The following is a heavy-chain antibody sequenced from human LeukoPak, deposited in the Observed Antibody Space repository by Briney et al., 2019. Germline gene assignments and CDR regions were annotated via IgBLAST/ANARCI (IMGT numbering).Heavy chain of an antibody. CDR2: ISGSGGSA. CDR3: VKGRDYFYHYGLDV. CDR1: GFTFSSYD. V-gene: IGHV3-23*01. J-gene: IGHJ6*02. Sequence: PGGSLSLSCAASGFTFSSYDISWVRQAPGKGLEWVSAISGSGGSAYYADSVKGRFTISRDNSKNTLYLQMNSLRAEDTAVYSCVKGRDYFYHYGLDVWGQGTTVTVS.